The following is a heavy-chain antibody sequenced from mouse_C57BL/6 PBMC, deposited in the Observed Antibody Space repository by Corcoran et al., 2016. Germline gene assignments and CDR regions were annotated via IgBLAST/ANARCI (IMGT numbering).Heavy chain of an antibody. CDR1: GYTFTTYG. CDR2: INTYSGVP. V-gene: IGHV9-3*01. CDR3: ARTGSLYYGNSLFDY. J-gene: IGHJ2*01. D-gene: IGHD2-1*01. Sequence: QIQLVQSGPELKKPGETVKISCKASGYTFTTYGMSWVKQAPGKGLKWMGWINTYSGVPTYADDFKGRFAFSLETSASTAYLQINNLKNEDTATYFCARTGSLYYGNSLFDYWGQGTTLTVSS.